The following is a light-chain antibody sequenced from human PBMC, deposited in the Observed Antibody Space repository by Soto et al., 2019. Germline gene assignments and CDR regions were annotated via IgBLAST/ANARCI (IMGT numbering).Light chain of an antibody. CDR1: ESLIGW. J-gene: IGKJ1*01. V-gene: IGKV1-5*01. CDR2: DAS. Sequence: DIQLTQSPSTLSASVGDTVTISCRASESLIGWLAWYQQRPGSAPKLLIYDASSLEGGVPSRFTGDGAGTECSLTIASLQPDDFGTYYCQQYKSYPGTFGQGTKGDLK. CDR3: QQYKSYPGT.